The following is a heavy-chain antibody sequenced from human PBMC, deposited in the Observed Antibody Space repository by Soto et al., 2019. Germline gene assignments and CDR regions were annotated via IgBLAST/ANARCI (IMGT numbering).Heavy chain of an antibody. CDR3: AATRAGMDYYYYCMDV. V-gene: IGHV1-69*01. CDR1: GGTFSSYA. J-gene: IGHJ6*02. D-gene: IGHD1-26*01. CDR2: IIPIFGTA. Sequence: QVQLVQSGAEVKKPGSSVKVSCKASGGTFSSYAISWVRQAPGQGLELMGGIIPIFGTANYAQKFQGRVTITADESTSTAYMELSSLRSEDTAVYYCAATRAGMDYYYYCMDVWGQGTTVTVSS.